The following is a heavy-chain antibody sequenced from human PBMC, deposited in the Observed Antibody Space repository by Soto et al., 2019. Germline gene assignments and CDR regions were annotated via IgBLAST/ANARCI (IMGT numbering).Heavy chain of an antibody. D-gene: IGHD3-3*02. CDR2: IMPIFRTP. Sequence: QVQLEQSGAEVKKPGSSVKLSCKASGGTFRNSAISWVRQAPGQGLEWMGGIMPIFRTPDYAQKFQGRVTITADGSTNTGNMELSGLRSDDTAVYYCARDNARPQLGGNYYYISALWGHATTVTVSS. CDR3: ARDNARPQLGGNYYYISAL. CDR1: GGTFRNSA. J-gene: IGHJ6*02. V-gene: IGHV1-69*12.